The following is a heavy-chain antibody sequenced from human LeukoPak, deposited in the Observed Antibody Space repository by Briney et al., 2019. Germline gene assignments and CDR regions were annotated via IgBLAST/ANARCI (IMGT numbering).Heavy chain of an antibody. CDR3: AKDPREYCSSTSCPNWFDP. Sequence: GGSLRPSCAASGFTFSSYAMSWVRQAPGKGLEWVSSISASGGTTYYADSVKGRFTISRDNSKNTLYLQMLSLRTEDSAIYYCAKDPREYCSSTSCPNWFDPWGQGTLVTVSS. CDR1: GFTFSSYA. D-gene: IGHD2-2*01. J-gene: IGHJ5*02. CDR2: ISASGGTT. V-gene: IGHV3-23*01.